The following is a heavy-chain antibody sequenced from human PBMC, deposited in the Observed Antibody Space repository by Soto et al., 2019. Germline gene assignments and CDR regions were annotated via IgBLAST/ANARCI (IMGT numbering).Heavy chain of an antibody. V-gene: IGHV1-69*06. CDR1: GGTFGSYT. Sequence: QVHLVQSGAEVQKPGSSVKVSCTASGGTFGSYTVTWVRQAPGQGLEWMGEIIPMFGAASYAQKFKGRVTLTADKSTTTAHMELSSLSSDDTAVYFGARQRAMPPHFYSGMDVWGQGTTVTVSS. D-gene: IGHD2-2*01. J-gene: IGHJ6*02. CDR2: IIPMFGAA. CDR3: ARQRAMPPHFYSGMDV.